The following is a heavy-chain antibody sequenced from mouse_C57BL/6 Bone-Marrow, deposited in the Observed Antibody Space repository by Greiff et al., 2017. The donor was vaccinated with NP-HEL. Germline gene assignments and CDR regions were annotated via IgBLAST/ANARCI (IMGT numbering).Heavy chain of an antibody. CDR2: INPSTGGT. CDR3: ARGTLGNAMDY. D-gene: IGHD2-10*02. Sequence: VQLQQSGPELVKPGASVKISCKASGYSFTGYYMNWVKQSPEKSLEWIGEINPSTGGTTYNQKFKAQATLTVDKSSSTAYMQLKSLTSEDSAVYYCARGTLGNAMDYWGQGTSVTVSS. V-gene: IGHV1-42*01. J-gene: IGHJ4*01. CDR1: GYSFTGYY.